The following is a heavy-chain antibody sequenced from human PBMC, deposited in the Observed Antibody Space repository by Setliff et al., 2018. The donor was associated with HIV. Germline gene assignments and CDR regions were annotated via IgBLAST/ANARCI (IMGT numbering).Heavy chain of an antibody. Sequence: SETLSLTCAVDGESFSGHYWSWIRQPPGKGLEWIGDVTHSGSTNYNPSLKSRVTLSVKTSKNQFSLKLNSVTAADTAVYYCARGTAPRRGTNYGGNYPLDYWSQGTLVTVSS. J-gene: IGHJ4*02. V-gene: IGHV4-34*01. D-gene: IGHD4-17*01. CDR1: GESFSGHY. CDR2: VTHSGST. CDR3: ARGTAPRRGTNYGGNYPLDY.